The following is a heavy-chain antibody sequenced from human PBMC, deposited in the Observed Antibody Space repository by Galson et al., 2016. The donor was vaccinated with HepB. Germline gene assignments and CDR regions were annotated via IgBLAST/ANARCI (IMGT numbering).Heavy chain of an antibody. D-gene: IGHD7-27*01. V-gene: IGHV4-38-2*02. CDR3: AREEKAGDAEYFQH. CDR2: IYHSGST. CDR1: GYSISSGYY. J-gene: IGHJ1*01. Sequence: SETLSLTCAVSGYSISSGYYWGWIRQPPGKGLEWIGSIYHSGSTYYNPSLKSRVTISVELSKNQFSLKLSSVTAADTAVYYCAREEKAGDAEYFQHWGQGTLVTVSS.